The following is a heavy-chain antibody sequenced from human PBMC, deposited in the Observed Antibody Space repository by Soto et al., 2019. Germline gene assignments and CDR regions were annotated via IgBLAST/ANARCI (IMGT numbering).Heavy chain of an antibody. CDR1: GFTFSSYS. CDR2: ISSSSSYI. D-gene: IGHD2-21*01. J-gene: IGHJ3*02. Sequence: GGSLRLSCAASGFTFSSYSMNWVRQAPGKGLEWVSSISSSSSYIYYADSVKGRFTISRDNAKNSLYLQMNSLRAEDTAVYYCARLEEPSINAFDIWGQRTMVTVSS. CDR3: ARLEEPSINAFDI. V-gene: IGHV3-21*01.